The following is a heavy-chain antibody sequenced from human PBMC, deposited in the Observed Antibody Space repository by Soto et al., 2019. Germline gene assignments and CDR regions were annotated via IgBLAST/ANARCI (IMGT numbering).Heavy chain of an antibody. Sequence: EASVKVSCKASGGTFNNYVINWVRQAPGQGLEWMAGIIPIFGTPNYAQKFQGRVTITSDKSTSTAYMELNSLRAEDTAVYYCAGRCDGTNCLAHFDYWGQRTLVTVAS. CDR1: GGTFNNYV. CDR2: IIPIFGTP. J-gene: IGHJ4*02. D-gene: IGHD2-2*01. V-gene: IGHV1-69*06. CDR3: AGRCDGTNCLAHFDY.